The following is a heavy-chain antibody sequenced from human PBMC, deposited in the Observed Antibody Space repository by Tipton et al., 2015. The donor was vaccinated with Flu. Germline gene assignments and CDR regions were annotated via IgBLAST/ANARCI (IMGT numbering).Heavy chain of an antibody. D-gene: IGHD2-8*02. CDR2: MNPNSGNT. Sequence: QLVQSGAEVKKPGASVKVSCKASGYTFTSYDINWVRQATGQGLEWMGWMNPNSGNTGYAQKLQGRVTMTRNTSISTAYMELSSLRSEDTAVYYCARGRLGYCTGGVCPFDLWGQGTLVTVSS. CDR3: ARGRLGYCTGGVCPFDL. V-gene: IGHV1-8*01. CDR1: GYTFTSYD. J-gene: IGHJ5*02.